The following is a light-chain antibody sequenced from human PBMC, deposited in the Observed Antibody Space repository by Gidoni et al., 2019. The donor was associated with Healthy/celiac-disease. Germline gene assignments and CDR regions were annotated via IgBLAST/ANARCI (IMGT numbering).Light chain of an antibody. CDR1: QSIRSW. Sequence: EIQMTQSPSTLSASVGDRVTITCRASQSIRSWLAWYQQKPGKAPKLLIYKASSLERGVPSRFRGSGSGPEFTLTIISLQPDDFATSYCQQYNSYSWTFGHXTKVEIK. J-gene: IGKJ1*01. V-gene: IGKV1-5*03. CDR2: KAS. CDR3: QQYNSYSWT.